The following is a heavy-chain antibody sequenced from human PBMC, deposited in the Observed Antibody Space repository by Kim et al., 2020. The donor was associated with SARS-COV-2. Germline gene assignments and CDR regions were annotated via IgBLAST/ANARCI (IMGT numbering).Heavy chain of an antibody. CDR3: ARREGGSNYFDY. D-gene: IGHD1-26*01. J-gene: IGHJ4*02. Sequence: PPLQSRVTMSVDTSKNQFSLKLSSVTAADTAVDYCARREGGSNYFDYWGQGTLVTVSS. V-gene: IGHV4-59*08.